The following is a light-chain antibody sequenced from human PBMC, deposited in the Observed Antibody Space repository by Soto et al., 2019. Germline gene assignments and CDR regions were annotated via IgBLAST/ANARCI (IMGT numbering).Light chain of an antibody. Sequence: MSHSPSSLSATVGDRVTITCRASQSISSYLNWYQQKPGKAPKLLIYAASSLQSGVPSRFSGSGSGTDFTLTISSLQPEDFATYYCQQSYSTLWTFGQGTMVDI. CDR3: QQSYSTLWT. V-gene: IGKV1-39*01. CDR2: AAS. J-gene: IGKJ1*01. CDR1: QSISSY.